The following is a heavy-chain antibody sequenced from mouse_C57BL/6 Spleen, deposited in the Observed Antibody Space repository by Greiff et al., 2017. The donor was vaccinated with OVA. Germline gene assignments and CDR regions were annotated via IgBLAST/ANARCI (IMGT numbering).Heavy chain of an antibody. J-gene: IGHJ3*01. D-gene: IGHD1-1*01. Sequence: QVQLQQSGPELVKPGASVKISCKASGYAFSSSWMNWVKQRPGKGLEWIGRIYPGDGDTNYNGKFKGKATLTADKSSSTAYMQLSSLTSEDSAVYFCAPYYYGSSWFAYWGQGTLGTVSA. CDR3: APYYYGSSWFAY. V-gene: IGHV1-82*01. CDR2: IYPGDGDT. CDR1: GYAFSSSW.